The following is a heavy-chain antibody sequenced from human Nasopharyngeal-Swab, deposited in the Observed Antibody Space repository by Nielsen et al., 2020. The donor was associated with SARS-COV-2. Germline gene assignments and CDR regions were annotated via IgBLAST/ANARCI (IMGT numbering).Heavy chain of an antibody. CDR3: ASPLWFGELLPASYYYYGMDV. V-gene: IGHV4-39*01. CDR2: IYYSGGT. J-gene: IGHJ6*02. Sequence: WIRQPPGKGLEWIGSIYYSGGTYYNPSLKSRVTISVDTSKNQFSLKLSSVTAADTAVYHCASPLWFGELLPASYYYYGMDVWGQGTTVTVSS. D-gene: IGHD3-10*01.